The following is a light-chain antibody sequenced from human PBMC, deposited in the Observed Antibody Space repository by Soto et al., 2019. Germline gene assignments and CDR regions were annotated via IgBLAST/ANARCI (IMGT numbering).Light chain of an antibody. CDR2: DVS. CDR1: SSDIGAYNF. Sequence: QSVLTQPASVSGSPGQSITFSCTGTSSDIGAYNFVSWYQQRPGKAPKLMIFDVSVRPSGVSNRFSGSKSGNTASLTISGLQTEDEADYYRSSYARGNTPCVVFGGGTKLTVL. CDR3: SSYARGNTPCVV. V-gene: IGLV2-14*03. J-gene: IGLJ2*01.